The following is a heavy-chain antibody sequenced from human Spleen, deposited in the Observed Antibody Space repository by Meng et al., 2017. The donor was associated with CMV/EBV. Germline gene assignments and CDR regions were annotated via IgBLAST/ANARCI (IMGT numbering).Heavy chain of an antibody. D-gene: IGHD1-26*01. J-gene: IGHJ4*02. CDR3: ARGRGGIYWVDY. V-gene: IGHV3-7*01. CDR2: IKQDGSEK. CDR1: GFTFSSYW. Sequence: GESLKISCAASGFTFSSYWMHWVRQAPGKGLEWVANIKQDGSEKYYVDSLKGRFTISRDNAKKSLYLQMNSLRAEDTAVYYCARGRGGIYWVDYWGQGTLVTVSS.